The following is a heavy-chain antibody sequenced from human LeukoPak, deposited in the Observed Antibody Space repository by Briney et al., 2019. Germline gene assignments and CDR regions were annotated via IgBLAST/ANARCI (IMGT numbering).Heavy chain of an antibody. CDR3: ARQIGSGPYKYYFDY. V-gene: IGHV4-39*01. Sequence: SETLSLTCTVSGGSISSSSYYWGWIRQPPGKGLEWIGSIYYSGSTYYNPSLKSRVTISVDTSKNQFSLKLSSVTAADTAVYYCARQIGSGPYKYYFDYWGQGTLVTVSS. J-gene: IGHJ4*02. CDR1: GGSISSSSYY. D-gene: IGHD3-10*01. CDR2: IYYSGST.